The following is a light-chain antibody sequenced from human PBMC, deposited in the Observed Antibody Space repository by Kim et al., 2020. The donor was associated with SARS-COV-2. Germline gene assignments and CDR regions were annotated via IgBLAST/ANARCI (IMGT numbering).Light chain of an antibody. CDR3: QQYTYWPLT. J-gene: IGKJ4*01. CDR1: QSVDIR. Sequence: VSPGQRLTLSCRASQSVDIRLAWYQQKPGQAPRLLIYGASTRATGIPPRFSGNGSGTQFTLTISSLQSEDLAVYYCQQYTYWPLTFGGGTKVDIK. V-gene: IGKV3-15*01. CDR2: GAS.